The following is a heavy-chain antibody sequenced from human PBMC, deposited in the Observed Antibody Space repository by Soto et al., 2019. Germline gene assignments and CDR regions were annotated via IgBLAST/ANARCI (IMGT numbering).Heavy chain of an antibody. CDR3: ARHSGTGTDY. CDR1: GGSISSYY. Sequence: QVQLQESGPGLVKPSETLSLTCTVSGGSISSYYWSWIRQPPGKGLEWIGYIYYSGSTNYNPSLKSRVTISVDTSKNQFSLKLSSVTAADTAVYYCARHSGTGTDYWGQGTLVTVSS. CDR2: IYYSGST. V-gene: IGHV4-59*01. D-gene: IGHD1-1*01. J-gene: IGHJ4*02.